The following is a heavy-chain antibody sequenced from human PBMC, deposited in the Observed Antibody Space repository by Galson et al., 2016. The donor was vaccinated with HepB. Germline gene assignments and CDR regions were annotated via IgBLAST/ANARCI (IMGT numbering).Heavy chain of an antibody. CDR2: ISSGSSYI. Sequence: LEWVSSISSGSSYIYYADSVKGRFTISRDNVKKSLYLQMNSLRPEDTAAYYCARVREQQLLDAFDIWGQGTMVTVSS. V-gene: IGHV3-21*01. CDR3: ARVREQQLLDAFDI. D-gene: IGHD6-13*01. J-gene: IGHJ3*02.